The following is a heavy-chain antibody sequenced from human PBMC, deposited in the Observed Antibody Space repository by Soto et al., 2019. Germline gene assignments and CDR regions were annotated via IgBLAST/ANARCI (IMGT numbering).Heavy chain of an antibody. CDR2: ISHDSSLI. CDR1: GFTFNSYT. V-gene: IGHV3-21*01. CDR3: ARDTVAGGLAPMDY. Sequence: GGSLRLSCAASGFTFNSYTMNWVRQAPGKGLEWVSSISHDSSLIYYADSLKGRFTISRDNAKSSLYLLMDSLRTEDTAVYYCARDTVAGGLAPMDYWGQGTLVTVSS. J-gene: IGHJ4*02. D-gene: IGHD2-2*01.